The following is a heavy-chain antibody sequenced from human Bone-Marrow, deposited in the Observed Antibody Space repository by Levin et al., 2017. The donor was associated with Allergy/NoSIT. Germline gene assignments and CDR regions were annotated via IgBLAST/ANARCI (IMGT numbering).Heavy chain of an antibody. CDR2: IIPMFGSA. V-gene: IGHV1-69*13. J-gene: IGHJ4*02. CDR1: GGTFSTYA. Sequence: SVKVSCKASGGTFSTYAMNWVRQAPGQGLEWMGGIIPMFGSANYAQKFQGRVTITADESTSTTYMELTSLRYEDTAVYYCARAGSGAPFDYWGQGTLVTVSS. CDR3: ARAGSGAPFDY.